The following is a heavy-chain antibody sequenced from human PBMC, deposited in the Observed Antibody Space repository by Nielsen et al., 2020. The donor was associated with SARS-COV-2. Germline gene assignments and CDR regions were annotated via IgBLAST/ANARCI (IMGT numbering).Heavy chain of an antibody. Sequence: LRLSCTVSGGSISSGGYYWSWIRQHPGKGLEWIGYIYYRGSIYYNPSLKSRVTISLDTSKNQFSLKLSSVTAADTAVYYCARLATVTKVDSWGQGTLVTVSS. CDR1: GGSISSGGYY. V-gene: IGHV4-31*03. CDR2: IYYRGSI. J-gene: IGHJ4*02. D-gene: IGHD4-17*01. CDR3: ARLATVTKVDS.